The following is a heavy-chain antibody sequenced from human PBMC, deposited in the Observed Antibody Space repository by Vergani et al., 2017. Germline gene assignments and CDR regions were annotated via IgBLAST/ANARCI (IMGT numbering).Heavy chain of an antibody. CDR1: GGSFSGYY. CDR3: AKGGNPQLPGNSGFDY. V-gene: IGHV4-34*01. Sequence: QVQLQQWGAGLLKPSETLSLTCAVYGGSFSGYYWSWIRQPPGKGLEWIGEINHSGSTNYNPSLKSRVTISVDTSKNSLYLQMNSLRAEDTALYYCAKGGNPQLPGNSGFDYWGQGTLVTVSS. D-gene: IGHD5-18*01. CDR2: INHSGST. J-gene: IGHJ4*02.